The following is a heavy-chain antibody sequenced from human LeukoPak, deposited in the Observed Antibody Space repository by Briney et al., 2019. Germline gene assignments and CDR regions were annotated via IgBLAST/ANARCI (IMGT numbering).Heavy chain of an antibody. Sequence: GGSLRLSCAASGFTFSGFAMSWVRRTPGKGLEWVSYISGSGGTIYYADSVKGRFTISRDNARNSLYLQMNSLRAEDTAVYYCARDFYYGSGRFDYWGQGTLVTVSS. CDR3: ARDFYYGSGRFDY. CDR1: GFTFSGFA. D-gene: IGHD3-10*01. V-gene: IGHV3-48*03. CDR2: ISGSGGTI. J-gene: IGHJ4*02.